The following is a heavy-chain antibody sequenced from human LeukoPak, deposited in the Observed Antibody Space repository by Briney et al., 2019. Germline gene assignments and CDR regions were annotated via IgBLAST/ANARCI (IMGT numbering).Heavy chain of an antibody. D-gene: IGHD3-10*01. Sequence: PSETLSLTCTFTGGPINGSSYYGGWIRQPPGKGLKWIASIHDGGNTCYNPSLKRRVTISIDTSKNQFSLKLTSVPAADTAVYYCARAGYYYYSMDVWGQGTTVTVSS. V-gene: IGHV4-39*01. CDR2: IHDGGNT. CDR1: GGPINGSSYY. CDR3: ARAGYYYYSMDV. J-gene: IGHJ6*02.